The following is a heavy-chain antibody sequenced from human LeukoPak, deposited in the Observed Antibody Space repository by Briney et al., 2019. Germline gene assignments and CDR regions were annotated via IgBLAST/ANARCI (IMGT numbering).Heavy chain of an antibody. CDR2: INHSGST. Sequence: SETLSLTCAVYGGSFSGYYWSWIRQPPGKGLEWIGEINHSGSTNYNPSLKSRVTISVDTSKNQFSLKLSSVTAADTAVYYCAREHTGFNMIVVARRDYYYMDVWGKGTTVTVSS. CDR1: GGSFSGYY. D-gene: IGHD3-22*01. J-gene: IGHJ6*03. V-gene: IGHV4-34*01. CDR3: AREHTGFNMIVVARRDYYYMDV.